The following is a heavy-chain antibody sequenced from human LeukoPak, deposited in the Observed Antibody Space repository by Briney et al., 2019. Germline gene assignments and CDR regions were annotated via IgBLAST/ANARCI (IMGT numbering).Heavy chain of an antibody. CDR1: GGSISSYY. CDR2: IYYSGST. V-gene: IGHV4-59*01. Sequence: SETLSLTCTVSGGSISSYYWSWIRQPPGKGLEWIGYIYYSGSTNYNPSLKSRVTISVDTSKNQFSLKLGSVTAADTAVYYCARDLYGGNAPDWGQGTLVTVSS. CDR3: ARDLYGGNAPD. D-gene: IGHD4-23*01. J-gene: IGHJ4*02.